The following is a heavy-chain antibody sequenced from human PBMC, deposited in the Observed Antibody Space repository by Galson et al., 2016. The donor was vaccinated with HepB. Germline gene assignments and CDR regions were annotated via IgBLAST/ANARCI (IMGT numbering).Heavy chain of an antibody. J-gene: IGHJ4*02. V-gene: IGHV3-23*01. CDR3: ARGDRHSSSWWGFDY. Sequence: SLRLSCAASGFTFSTYAMSWVRQAPGKGLEWVSLISGGNTYYADSVKGRFTISRDNVKNSLYLQMDSLRAEDTAVYYCARGDRHSSSWWGFDYWGQGTLVTVSS. CDR1: GFTFSTYA. D-gene: IGHD6-13*01. CDR2: ISGGNT.